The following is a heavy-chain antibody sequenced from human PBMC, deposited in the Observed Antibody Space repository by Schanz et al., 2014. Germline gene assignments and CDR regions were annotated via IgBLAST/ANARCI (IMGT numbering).Heavy chain of an antibody. Sequence: DVHLLESGGGLVQPGGSLRLSCAASEFTFSTDAMSWVRQAPGKGLEWVANIKKDGSEKYYVDSVKGRFTISRDNAKNSLFLQMNSLRPEDTAVYYCARDHTTESYYSAGPPIDYWGQGTLLTVSS. CDR1: EFTFSTDA. J-gene: IGHJ4*02. CDR3: ARDHTTESYYSAGPPIDY. V-gene: IGHV3-7*01. CDR2: IKKDGSEK. D-gene: IGHD1-26*01.